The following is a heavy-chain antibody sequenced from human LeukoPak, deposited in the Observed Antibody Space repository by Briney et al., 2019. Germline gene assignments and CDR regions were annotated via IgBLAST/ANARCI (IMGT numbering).Heavy chain of an antibody. CDR1: GFSLSTDGVG. V-gene: IGHV2-70*12. CDR3: ALTTYFYDSSGRIDY. D-gene: IGHD3-22*01. Sequence: ESGPTLVNPTQTLTLTCTFSGFSLSTDGVGVGWIRQPPGKALEWLALIDWDDDKYYSTSLKTRLTISKDTSKNQVVLTLTNMDPVDTATYYCALTTYFYDSSGRIDYWGQGTLVTVSS. J-gene: IGHJ4*02. CDR2: IDWDDDK.